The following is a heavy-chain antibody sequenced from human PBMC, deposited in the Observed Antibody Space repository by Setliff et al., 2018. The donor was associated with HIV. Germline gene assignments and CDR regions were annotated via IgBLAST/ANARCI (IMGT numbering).Heavy chain of an antibody. Sequence: SETLSLTCTVSGGSISSYYWSWIRQPPGKGLEWIGYIYYSGSTNYNPSLKSRVTISVDTSKNQFSLKLSSVTVADTAVYYCARVGGEMATIAGAFDIWGQGTMVTVSS. CDR3: ARVGGEMATIAGAFDI. V-gene: IGHV4-59*01. CDR1: GGSISSYY. J-gene: IGHJ3*02. D-gene: IGHD5-12*01. CDR2: IYYSGST.